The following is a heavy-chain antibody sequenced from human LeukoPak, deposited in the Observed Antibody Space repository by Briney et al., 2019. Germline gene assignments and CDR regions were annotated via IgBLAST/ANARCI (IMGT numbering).Heavy chain of an antibody. V-gene: IGHV3-30-3*01. Sequence: GRSLRLSCAASGFTFSSYAMHWVRQAPGKGLEWVAVISYDGSNKYYADSVKGRFTISRDNSKNTLYLQMNSLRAEDTAVYYCARASGPLSFWGQGTLVTVSS. CDR2: ISYDGSNK. CDR1: GFTFSSYA. J-gene: IGHJ4*02. D-gene: IGHD2-15*01. CDR3: ARASGPLSF.